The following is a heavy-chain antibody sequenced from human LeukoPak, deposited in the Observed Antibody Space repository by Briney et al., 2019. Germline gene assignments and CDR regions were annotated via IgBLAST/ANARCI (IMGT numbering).Heavy chain of an antibody. Sequence: PSETLSLTCTVSGGSISTNDYYWGWIRQPPGKGLEWIGNIYYSGSTYYNPSLRSRVTVSVDTSKNQFSLKLSSVTAADTAVYYCARRYYDNSGFLSYFDYRGQGTLVTVSS. D-gene: IGHD3-22*01. J-gene: IGHJ4*02. CDR2: IYYSGST. V-gene: IGHV4-39*01. CDR1: GGSISTNDYY. CDR3: ARRYYDNSGFLSYFDY.